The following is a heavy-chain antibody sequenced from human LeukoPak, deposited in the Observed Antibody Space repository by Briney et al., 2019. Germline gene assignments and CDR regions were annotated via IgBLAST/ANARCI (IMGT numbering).Heavy chain of an antibody. Sequence: GGSLRLSCAASGFTFSSYAMSWVRQAPGKGLEWVSVIYSGGNTYYADSVKGRFTISRDNSKNTVYLQMNSLRAEDTAVYYCARGETSSYDYWGQGTLVTVSS. D-gene: IGHD2-2*01. CDR2: IYSGGNT. V-gene: IGHV3-53*01. J-gene: IGHJ4*02. CDR1: GFTFSSYA. CDR3: ARGETSSYDY.